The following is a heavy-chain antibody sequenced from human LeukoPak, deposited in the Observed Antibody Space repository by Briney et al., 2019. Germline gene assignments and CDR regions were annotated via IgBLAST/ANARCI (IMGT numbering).Heavy chain of an antibody. CDR1: GFTLNSHG. Sequence: PGGSLRLSCAASGFTLNSHGIHWVRQAPGKGLEWVALISYDGSNKYYEDSVKGRFTISRDTSKNTLYLLMNSLRAEDTAVYYCAREMAVWGQGALVTVSS. J-gene: IGHJ4*02. CDR3: AREMAV. D-gene: IGHD2-8*01. V-gene: IGHV3-30*03. CDR2: ISYDGSNK.